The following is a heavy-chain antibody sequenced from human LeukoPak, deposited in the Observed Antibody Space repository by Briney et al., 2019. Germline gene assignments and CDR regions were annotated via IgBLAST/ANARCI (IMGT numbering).Heavy chain of an antibody. CDR1: GFTFSDYY. Sequence: GGSLRLSCAASGFTFSDYYMSWIRQAPGKGLEWVSYISSSGSTIYYADSVKGRFTISGDNAKNSLYLQMNSLRAEDTDVYYCARDRRMVVVAATRYYYGMDVWGQGTTVTVSS. CDR2: ISSSGSTI. J-gene: IGHJ6*02. D-gene: IGHD2-15*01. V-gene: IGHV3-11*01. CDR3: ARDRRMVVVAATRYYYGMDV.